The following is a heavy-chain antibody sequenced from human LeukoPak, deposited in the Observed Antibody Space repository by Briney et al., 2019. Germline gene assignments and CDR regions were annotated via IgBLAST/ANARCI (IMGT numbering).Heavy chain of an antibody. V-gene: IGHV4-59*01. D-gene: IGHD3-10*01. CDR3: ARDSNGSGRMDV. CDR1: GGSIRSYY. J-gene: IGHJ6*04. CDR2: IYYSGST. Sequence: SETLSLTCTVSGGSIRSYYWSWIRQPPGKGLEWIGYIYYSGSTNYNPSLKSRVTISVDTSKNQFSLKLSSVTAADTAVYYCARDSNGSGRMDVWGKGTTVTVSS.